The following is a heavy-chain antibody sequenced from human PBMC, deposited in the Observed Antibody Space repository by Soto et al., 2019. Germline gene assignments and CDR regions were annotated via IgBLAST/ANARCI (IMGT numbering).Heavy chain of an antibody. Sequence: EGQLLESGGGLVQPGGSLRLSCAASGFTFSSYALRWVRQAPGKGLEWVSDITGSGGSTDYADSVKGRFTISRDNSKNTLYLQMNSLRAVDTAVYYCAKAVTGYWYFDLWGRGTRVTVSS. V-gene: IGHV3-23*01. CDR1: GFTFSSYA. CDR2: ITGSGGST. CDR3: AKAVTGYWYFDL. J-gene: IGHJ2*01. D-gene: IGHD5-18*01.